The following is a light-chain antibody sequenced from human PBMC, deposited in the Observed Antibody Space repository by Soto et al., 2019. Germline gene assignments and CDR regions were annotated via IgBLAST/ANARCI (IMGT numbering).Light chain of an antibody. J-gene: IGLJ1*01. Sequence: SVLTQPASVFGAPRQSIAISFTGNSSVVGGYNYVSWYQQHPGKAPKLMIYDVTTRPSGVSNRFSGSKSGNTAALTISGLQAEDEADYYCSSYTSDTTGVFGTGTKVTVL. V-gene: IGLV2-14*03. CDR3: SSYTSDTTGV. CDR1: SSVVGGYNY. CDR2: DVT.